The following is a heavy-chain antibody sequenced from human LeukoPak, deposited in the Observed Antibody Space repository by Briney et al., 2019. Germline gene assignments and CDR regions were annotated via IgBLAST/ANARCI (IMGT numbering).Heavy chain of an antibody. CDR2: IYYSGSS. J-gene: IGHJ4*02. CDR3: ARLGGDGFDY. CDR1: GGFISSNY. D-gene: IGHD4-17*01. V-gene: IGHV4-59*08. Sequence: SETLSLTCTVSGGFISSNYWSSIRQTPGKGLEWIGYIYYSGSSNYNPSLKSRVTLSVDTSKNQFSLKLRSVTAADTAVYFCARLGGDGFDYWGQGTLITVSS.